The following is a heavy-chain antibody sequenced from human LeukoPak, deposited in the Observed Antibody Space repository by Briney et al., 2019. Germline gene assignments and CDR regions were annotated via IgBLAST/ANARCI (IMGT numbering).Heavy chain of an antibody. D-gene: IGHD1/OR15-1a*01. J-gene: IGHJ4*02. CDR1: GFAFSNYR. V-gene: IGHV3-48*04. CDR2: INLDPNTI. Sequence: GGSLRLSCEASGFAFSNYRMHWVRQAPGKGLEWISYINLDPNTIYYADSVKGRFTISRDNAKQSLYLQMNSLRVEDTAIYYCARDVSVNKVTTPFDHWGQGTLVTVAS. CDR3: ARDVSVNKVTTPFDH.